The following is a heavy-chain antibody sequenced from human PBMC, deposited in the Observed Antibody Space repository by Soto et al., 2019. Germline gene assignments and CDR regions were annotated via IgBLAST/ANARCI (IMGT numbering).Heavy chain of an antibody. D-gene: IGHD3-10*01. CDR2: ISYDGSNK. J-gene: IGHJ4*02. CDR3: ARDRAPYGSGSYYPPDFDY. CDR1: GFTFSSYA. V-gene: IGHV3-30-3*01. Sequence: VGSLRLSCAASGFTFSSYAMHWVRQAPGKGLEWVAVISYDGSNKYYADSVKGRFTISRDSSKNTLYLQMNSLRAEDTAVYYCARDRAPYGSGSYYPPDFDYWGQGTLVTVSS.